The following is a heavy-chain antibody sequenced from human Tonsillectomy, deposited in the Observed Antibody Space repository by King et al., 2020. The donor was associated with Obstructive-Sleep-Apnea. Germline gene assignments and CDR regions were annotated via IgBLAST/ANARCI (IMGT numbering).Heavy chain of an antibody. Sequence: QLQESGPGLVKPSETLFLTCTVSGYSITSGYYWGWIRQPPGKGLKWIGSLYHSGSTYYSPSLKSRVTISVDTSKNQFSLKLTSVTAADTAVYYCARDYTGSGWYFDYWGQGTLVTVSS. CDR2: LYHSGST. V-gene: IGHV4-38-2*02. CDR3: ARDYTGSGWYFDY. J-gene: IGHJ4*02. CDR1: GYSITSGYY. D-gene: IGHD6-19*01.